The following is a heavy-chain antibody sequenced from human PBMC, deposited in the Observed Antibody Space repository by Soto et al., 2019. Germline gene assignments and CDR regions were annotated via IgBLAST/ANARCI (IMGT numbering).Heavy chain of an antibody. CDR2: IYYSGRT. CDR3: ARVGGYDFGESGGFDY. J-gene: IGHJ4*02. Sequence: SETLSLTCTVSGGSIRDYFWTWIRQPPGKGLEWIGYIYYSGRTDYNPSLKSRVSISVDTSKNHFSLQLRSVTAADTAVYYCARVGGYDFGESGGFDYWGQGTLVTVSS. CDR1: GGSIRDYF. D-gene: IGHD4-17*01. V-gene: IGHV4-59*01.